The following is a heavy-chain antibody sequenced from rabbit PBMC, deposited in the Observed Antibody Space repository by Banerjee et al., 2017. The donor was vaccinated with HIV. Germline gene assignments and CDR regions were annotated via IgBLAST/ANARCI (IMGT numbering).Heavy chain of an antibody. V-gene: IGHV1S47*01. CDR1: GFTISSYH. CDR2: IYTGDGST. D-gene: IGHD1-1*01. J-gene: IGHJ4*01. Sequence: QEQLEESGGGLVTPGGTLTLTCTASGFTISSYHMGWVRQAPGKGLEWIGDIYTGDGSTYYASWVNGRFTISSNTNQNTVDLQINSLTAADTATYFCVRGGASVSGYYPHYFKLWGPGTLVTVS. CDR3: VRGGASVSGYYPHYFKL.